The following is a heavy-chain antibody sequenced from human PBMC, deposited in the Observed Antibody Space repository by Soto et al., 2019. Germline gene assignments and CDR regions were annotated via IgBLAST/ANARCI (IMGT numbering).Heavy chain of an antibody. CDR1: GGTFSNDA. CDR2: IIPIYGTT. V-gene: IGHV1-69*13. Sequence: SVKVSCKTSGGTFSNDAISWVRQAPGQGLEWMGGIIPIYGTTHYAQKFQGRVKLTADDSTGTAYMELSSLRSEDTGVYYCARDGMGTVVGGMDVWGQGTTVTV. J-gene: IGHJ6*02. CDR3: ARDGMGTVVGGMDV. D-gene: IGHD7-27*01.